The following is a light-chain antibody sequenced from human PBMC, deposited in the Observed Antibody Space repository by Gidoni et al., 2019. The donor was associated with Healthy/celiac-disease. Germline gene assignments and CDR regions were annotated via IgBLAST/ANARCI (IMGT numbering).Light chain of an antibody. CDR3: QHLAT. V-gene: IGKV3-11*01. CDR2: DAS. Sequence: EIVLTQSPATLSLSPGERATLSCRASQSVSSYLAWYQQKPGQAPRLLIYDASNRATGIPARFSGSWSGTDFTLTISSLEPEDFAVYYCQHLATFGPGTKVDIK. J-gene: IGKJ3*01. CDR1: QSVSSY.